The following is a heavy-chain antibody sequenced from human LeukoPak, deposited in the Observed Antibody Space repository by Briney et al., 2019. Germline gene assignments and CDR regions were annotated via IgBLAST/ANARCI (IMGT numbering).Heavy chain of an antibody. CDR3: TRGSIVVVVAATLGEIDY. V-gene: IGHV3-49*04. Sequence: GRSLRLSCTASGFTFGDYAMSWVRRAPGKGLEWVGFIRSKAYGGTTEYAASVKGRFTISRDDSKSIAYLQMNSLKTEDTAVYYCTRGSIVVVVAATLGEIDYWGQGTLVTVSS. J-gene: IGHJ4*02. CDR2: IRSKAYGGTT. D-gene: IGHD2-15*01. CDR1: GFTFGDYA.